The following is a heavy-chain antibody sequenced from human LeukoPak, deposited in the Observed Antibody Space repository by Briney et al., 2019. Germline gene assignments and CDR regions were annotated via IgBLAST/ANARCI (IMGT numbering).Heavy chain of an antibody. CDR2: IFDSGST. J-gene: IGHJ6*03. D-gene: IGHD3-22*01. CDR3: ARDYHDTSGYNYVGGYYYMDV. V-gene: IGHV4-4*08. Sequence: SDTLSLTCTVSGGSISGYSWSWIRQPPGKGLEWIGYIFDSGSTNYNPSLKSRVTISVATPKNQFYLELSSVTAADTAVYYCARDYHDTSGYNYVGGYYYMDVWGKGTTVTVSS. CDR1: GGSISGYS.